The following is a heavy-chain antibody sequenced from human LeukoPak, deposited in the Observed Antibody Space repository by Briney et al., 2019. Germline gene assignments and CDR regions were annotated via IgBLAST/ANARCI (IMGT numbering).Heavy chain of an antibody. CDR3: ARQTRDGSGSRGYSFDF. CDR2: IYPGDSHT. CDR1: GYIFTSNW. Sequence: GDSLKISCKGSGYIFTSNWIGWVRQMPGKGLEWMGFIYPGDSHTRYDPSFEGQVTISADKSISTAYLQWSSLKASDTAMYYRARQTRDGSGSRGYSFDFWGQGALVTVSA. J-gene: IGHJ4*02. V-gene: IGHV5-51*01. D-gene: IGHD3-10*01.